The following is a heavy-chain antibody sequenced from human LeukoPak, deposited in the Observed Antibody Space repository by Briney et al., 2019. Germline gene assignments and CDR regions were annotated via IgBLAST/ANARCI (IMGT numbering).Heavy chain of an antibody. D-gene: IGHD3-22*01. CDR2: ISRGSDHI. J-gene: IGHJ4*02. CDR3: ARPYDTRGYFPDY. V-gene: IGHV3-21*01. CDR1: GFNFRRYA. Sequence: KSWGALRLSWATSGFNFRRYAMELVRPAPGEGVEVGSSISRGSDHIFYSDSMKGRFTISRDNAKNSLYLQMNSLGAEDTAVYYCARPYDTRGYFPDYWGQGTLVTVSS.